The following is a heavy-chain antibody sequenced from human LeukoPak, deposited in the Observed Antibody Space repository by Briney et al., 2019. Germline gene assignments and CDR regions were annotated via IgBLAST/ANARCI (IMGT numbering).Heavy chain of an antibody. CDR1: GGSISSYY. CDR3: ARITMLPPYYYYYYMDV. D-gene: IGHD2-15*01. J-gene: IGHJ6*03. Sequence: SETLSLTCTVSGGSISSYYWSWIRQPPGKGPEWIGFIYYIGNTNYNPSLKSRVTISVDTSKNQFSLKLSSVTAADTAVYYCARITMLPPYYYYYYMDVWGKGTTVTISS. CDR2: IYYIGNT. V-gene: IGHV4-59*01.